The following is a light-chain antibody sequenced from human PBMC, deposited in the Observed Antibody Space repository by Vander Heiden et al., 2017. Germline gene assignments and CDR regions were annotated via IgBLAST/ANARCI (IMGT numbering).Light chain of an antibody. V-gene: IGKV1-39*01. CDR1: QSISSY. CDR3: QQRDSTPRT. J-gene: IGKJ1*01. CDR2: AAS. Sequence: DLQMTQSPSSMSASVGDRVTITCRASQSISSYLNWYQQKPGKDPKLLIYAASSLQSGVPSRFSSSGSGTDFTLTTSRLQPEDFATYYCQQRDSTPRTFGQRTKVEIK.